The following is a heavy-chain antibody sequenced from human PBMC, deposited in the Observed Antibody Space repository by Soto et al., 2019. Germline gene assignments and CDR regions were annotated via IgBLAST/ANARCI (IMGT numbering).Heavy chain of an antibody. Sequence: GGSLRLSCAASGLTFSSYAMSWVRQAPGKGLEWVSAISGSGGSTYYADSVKGRFTISRDNSKNTLYLQMNSLRAEDTAVYYFAKDPFMTGYYSPDYYYGMDVWGQGTTVTVSS. CDR1: GLTFSSYA. J-gene: IGHJ6*02. D-gene: IGHD3-9*01. CDR3: AKDPFMTGYYSPDYYYGMDV. CDR2: ISGSGGST. V-gene: IGHV3-23*01.